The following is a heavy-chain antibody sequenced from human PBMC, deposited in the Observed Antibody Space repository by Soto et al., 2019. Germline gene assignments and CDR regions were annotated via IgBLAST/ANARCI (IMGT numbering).Heavy chain of an antibody. Sequence: EVQLVESGGGLVQPGGSLKLSCVASGFTFSGSHMHWVRQASGKGLEWVGHIRNKADSYATAYGASVKGRFIISRDDSKNTAYLQMNNLKTEDTAIYYCSRQTVSCHDYWGQGILVTVSS. CDR1: GFTFSGSH. V-gene: IGHV3-73*01. D-gene: IGHD2-2*01. CDR3: SRQTVSCHDY. J-gene: IGHJ4*02. CDR2: IRNKADSYAT.